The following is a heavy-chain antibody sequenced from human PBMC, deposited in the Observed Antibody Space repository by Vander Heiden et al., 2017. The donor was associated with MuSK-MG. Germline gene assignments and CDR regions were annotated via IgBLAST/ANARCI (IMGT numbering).Heavy chain of an antibody. CDR3: AKGETSCGVVNPLDY. Sequence: EVQLVESGGGLVKPGGSLRLSCAASGFTFRSYSMNWVRQAPGKGLEWVSSISSSSSYIYYADSGKGRFTISRDNAKNSLYMQMNRLRAEETAVYYCAKGETSCGVVNPLDYWGQGTMVTVSS. J-gene: IGHJ4*02. CDR2: ISSSSSYI. CDR1: GFTFRSYS. V-gene: IGHV3-21*01. D-gene: IGHD3-3*01.